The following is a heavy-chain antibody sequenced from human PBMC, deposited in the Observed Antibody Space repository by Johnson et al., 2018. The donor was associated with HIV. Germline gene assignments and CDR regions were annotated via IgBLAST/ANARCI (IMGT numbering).Heavy chain of an antibody. V-gene: IGHV3-30*18. CDR3: AKDDQNYYGSGSYYDAFDI. CDR2: ISYDGSNK. Sequence: QVQLVESGGGVVQPGRSLRLSCEVFGFTFRKYRMARQAPGKGLEWVAVISYDGSNKYYADSVKGRFTISRDNSKNTLYLQMNSLRAEDTAVYYCAKDDQNYYGSGSYYDAFDIWGQGTMVTVSS. J-gene: IGHJ3*02. CDR1: GFTFRKYR. D-gene: IGHD3-10*01.